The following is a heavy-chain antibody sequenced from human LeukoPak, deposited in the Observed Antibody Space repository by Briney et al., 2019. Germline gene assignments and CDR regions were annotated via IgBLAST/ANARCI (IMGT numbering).Heavy chain of an antibody. CDR3: ARDLSAGDYYYGMDV. V-gene: IGHV1-2*04. D-gene: IGHD3-10*01. CDR2: INPNSGGT. Sequence: ASVKVSCKASGYTFTGYYMHWVRQAPGQGLGWMGWINPNSGGTNYAQKFQGWVTMTRDTSISTAYMELSRLRSDDTAVYYCARDLSAGDYYYGMDVWGQGTTATVSS. J-gene: IGHJ6*02. CDR1: GYTFTGYY.